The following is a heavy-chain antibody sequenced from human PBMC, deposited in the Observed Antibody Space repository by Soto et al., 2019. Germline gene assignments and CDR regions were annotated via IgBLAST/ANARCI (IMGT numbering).Heavy chain of an antibody. J-gene: IGHJ4*02. CDR2: IYPGDSDT. CDR3: ARAPGDCSGGSCTYYFDY. D-gene: IGHD2-15*01. CDR1: GYSFTSYW. V-gene: IGHV5-51*01. Sequence: PGEALKISCKGSGYSFTSYWIGWVRQMPGKGLEWMGIIYPGDSDTRYSPSFQGQVTISADKSISTAYLQWSSLKASDTAMYYCARAPGDCSGGSCTYYFDYWGQGTLVTVSS.